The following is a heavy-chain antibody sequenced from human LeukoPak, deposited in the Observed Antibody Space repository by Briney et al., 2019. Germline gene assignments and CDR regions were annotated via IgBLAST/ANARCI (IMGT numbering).Heavy chain of an antibody. CDR3: ARVVGYYYGMDV. CDR2: IYHSGST. V-gene: IGHV4-30-2*01. CDR1: GASISGYF. J-gene: IGHJ6*02. Sequence: SETLSLTCPVSGASISGYFWSWIRQPPGKGLEWIGYIYHSGSTYYNPSLKSRVTISVDRSKNQFSLKLSSVTAADTAVYYCARVVGYYYGMDVWGQGTTVTVSS.